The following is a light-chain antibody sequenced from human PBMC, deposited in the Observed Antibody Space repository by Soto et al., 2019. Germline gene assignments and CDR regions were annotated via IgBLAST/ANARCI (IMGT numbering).Light chain of an antibody. CDR1: SSDIGAYNY. CDR3: TLYVGRDSWV. J-gene: IGLJ3*02. CDR2: EVS. V-gene: IGLV2-8*01. Sequence: QSALTQPPSASGSPGQSVTISCTGTSSDIGAYNYVSWYQQYPGKAPKLMIYEVSKRPSGVPDRFSGSKSGNTASLTVSGLQAEDEADYYCTLYVGRDSWVFCGGTKLTVL.